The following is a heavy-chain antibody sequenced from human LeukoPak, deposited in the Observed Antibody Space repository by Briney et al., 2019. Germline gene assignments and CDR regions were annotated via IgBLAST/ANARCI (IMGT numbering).Heavy chain of an antibody. CDR1: GFTFSSYG. J-gene: IGHJ3*02. CDR2: ISYDGSNK. D-gene: IGHD2-15*01. Sequence: GRSLRLSCAASGFTFSSYGMHWVRQAPGKGLEWVAVISYDGSNKYYADSVKGRFTVSRDNSKNTLYLQMNSLRAEDTAVYYCARDIGGNAFDIWGQGTMVTVSS. V-gene: IGHV3-30*03. CDR3: ARDIGGNAFDI.